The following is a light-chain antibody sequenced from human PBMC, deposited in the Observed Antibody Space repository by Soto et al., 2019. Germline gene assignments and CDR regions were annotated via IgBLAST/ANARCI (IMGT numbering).Light chain of an antibody. CDR1: SSDVGDWNY. CDR3: SSYTTKSTVV. Sequence: QSALTQPASVSGSPGQSITISCNGTSSDVGDWNYVCWYQKHPDKAPKLLIFDVSNRPSGVSSRFAGSKSGNTASLTISGLQVEDAADYFCSSYTTKSTVVFGGGTKLTVL. CDR2: DVS. J-gene: IGLJ2*01. V-gene: IGLV2-14*03.